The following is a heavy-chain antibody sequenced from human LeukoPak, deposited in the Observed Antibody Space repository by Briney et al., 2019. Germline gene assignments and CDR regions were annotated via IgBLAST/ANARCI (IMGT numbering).Heavy chain of an antibody. J-gene: IGHJ4*02. CDR2: ISGSGGNT. CDR3: AKTVSGSHSYQGGDY. Sequence: GGSLRLSCAASGFTFSSYAMSWVRQAPGKGLEWVSAISGSGGNTYYADSVKGRFTMCRDNSKNTLYLQMNSLRAEDTAVYFCAKTVSGSHSYQGGDYWGQGTLVTVST. V-gene: IGHV3-23*01. CDR1: GFTFSSYA. D-gene: IGHD3-16*02.